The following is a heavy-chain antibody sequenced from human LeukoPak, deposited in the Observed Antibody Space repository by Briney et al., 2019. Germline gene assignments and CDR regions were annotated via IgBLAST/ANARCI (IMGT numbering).Heavy chain of an antibody. D-gene: IGHD5-24*01. CDR2: IGSNGGST. CDR1: GFTFSSYA. V-gene: IGHV3-64D*06. CDR3: VNLVEDGYNFSYYGMDV. Sequence: GGSLRLSCSASGFTFSSYAMHWVRQAPGKGLEYVSAIGSNGGSTYYADSVKGRFTISRDNSKNTLYLQMSSLRAEDTVVYYCVNLVEDGYNFSYYGMDVWAKGPRSPSP. J-gene: IGHJ6*02.